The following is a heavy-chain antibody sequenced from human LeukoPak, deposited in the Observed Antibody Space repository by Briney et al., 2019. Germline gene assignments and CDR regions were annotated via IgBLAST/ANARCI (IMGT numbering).Heavy chain of an antibody. D-gene: IGHD1-14*01. Sequence: GASVKLSCKASGYTFTGSYMHWVRQAAGQGLEWMGWMHPNSGDTDYAQKFQGRVTMTRDTSINTVYMELSSLRSEDTAVYYCTKGPRNDPWGQGTLVTVSS. CDR2: MHPNSGDT. CDR1: GYTFTGSY. J-gene: IGHJ5*02. V-gene: IGHV1-2*02. CDR3: TKGPRNDP.